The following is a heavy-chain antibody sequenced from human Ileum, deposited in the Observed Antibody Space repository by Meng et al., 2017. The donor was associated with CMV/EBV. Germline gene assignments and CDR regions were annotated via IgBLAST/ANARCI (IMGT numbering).Heavy chain of an antibody. CDR2: IDNEGSGA. CDR3: ARDTPHNAFEP. CDR1: GFTFNKYW. Sequence: GESLKISCVASGFTFNKYWMHWVRQPPGGGLVWLSRIDNEGSGAIYADSERGRFTVSRDNARNTVYLQMNNQRDEDTAVYYCARDTPHNAFEPWGHGTLVTVSS. D-gene: IGHD2-15*01. J-gene: IGHJ5*02. V-gene: IGHV3-74*01.